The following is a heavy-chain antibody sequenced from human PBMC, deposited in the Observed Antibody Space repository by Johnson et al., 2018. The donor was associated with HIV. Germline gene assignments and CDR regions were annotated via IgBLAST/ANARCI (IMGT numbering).Heavy chain of an antibody. CDR3: ATDFVVVLALGGDAFDI. CDR2: ISYDGSNK. J-gene: IGHJ3*02. CDR1: GFTFSSYA. Sequence: QVQLVESGGGVVQPGRSLRLSCAASGFTFSSYAMHWVRQAPGKGLEWVAVISYDGSNKYYADSVKGRFTISRDNAKNSLYLQMSSLRAEDTAVYYCATDFVVVLALGGDAFDIWGQGTMVIVSS. V-gene: IGHV3-30*04. D-gene: IGHD2-2*01.